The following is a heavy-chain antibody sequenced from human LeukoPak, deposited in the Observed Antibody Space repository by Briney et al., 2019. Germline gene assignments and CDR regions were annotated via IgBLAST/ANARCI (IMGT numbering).Heavy chain of an antibody. J-gene: IGHJ5*02. CDR3: VRGSSGTAVRGISWAWFDP. D-gene: IGHD3-10*01. V-gene: IGHV3-7*05. CDR1: GFTFSSYS. Sequence: GGSLRLSCAASGFTFSSYSMNWVRQAPGRGLEWVANINQDGSQKYSVDSVKGRFTISRDNAKSSLYLQMNSLRAEDTAVYYCVRGSSGTAVRGISWAWFDPWGQGTLVTVSS. CDR2: INQDGSQK.